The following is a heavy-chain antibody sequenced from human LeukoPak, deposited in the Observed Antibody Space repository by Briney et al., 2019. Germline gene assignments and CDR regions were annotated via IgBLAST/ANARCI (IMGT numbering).Heavy chain of an antibody. CDR1: NGSFSDLY. V-gene: IGHV4-34*01. CDR2: INHGGST. Sequence: PSETLSLTCGVYNGSFSDLYWSWIRQTPGKGLEWIGEINHGGSTNYNPSLGSRVTISVDTSKNQFSLKLSSVTAADTAVYYCARVKYGSGSYYVDYWGQGTLVTVSS. D-gene: IGHD3-10*01. J-gene: IGHJ4*02. CDR3: ARVKYGSGSYYVDY.